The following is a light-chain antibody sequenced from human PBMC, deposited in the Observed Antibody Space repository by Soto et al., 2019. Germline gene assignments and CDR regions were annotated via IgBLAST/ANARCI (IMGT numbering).Light chain of an antibody. CDR3: TSWTTSTTMI. J-gene: IGLJ2*01. Sequence: QSVLTQPASVSGSPGQSITISCTGTSSDIGAYNFVSWYQQHPGKAPKLMLYDVNIRPSGVSNRFSGSKSGNTASQTTSGHQAEDEAEYYCTSWTTSTTMIFGGGTKLTVL. CDR1: SSDIGAYNF. V-gene: IGLV2-14*03. CDR2: DVN.